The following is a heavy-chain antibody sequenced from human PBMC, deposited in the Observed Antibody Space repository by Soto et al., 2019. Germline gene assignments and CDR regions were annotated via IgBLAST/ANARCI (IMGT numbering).Heavy chain of an antibody. CDR3: AGDDSRKYGDYYYYCYMDV. CDR2: IYYSGST. Sequence: QVQLQESGPGLVKPSETLALTCTVSGGSISSYYWSWIRRPPGKGLEWIGSIYYSGSTNYNPSLKRRVTTSVDTSKHQFSLKRSSVTTADTAVYYCAGDDSRKYGDYYYYCYMDVWGKGTTVTVSS. D-gene: IGHD4-17*01. J-gene: IGHJ6*03. CDR1: GGSISSYY. V-gene: IGHV4-59*01.